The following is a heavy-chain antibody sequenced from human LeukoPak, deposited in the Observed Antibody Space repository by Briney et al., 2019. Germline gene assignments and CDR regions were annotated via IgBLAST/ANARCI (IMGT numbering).Heavy chain of an antibody. J-gene: IGHJ5*02. CDR1: GFTFSSYW. Sequence: GGSLRLSCAASGFTFSSYWMSWVRQAPGKGLEWVSAISGSGGSTYYADSVKGRFTISRDNSKNTLYLQMNSLRAEDTAVYYCAKGLGYCSSTSCWFDPWGQGTLVTVSS. D-gene: IGHD2-2*01. CDR3: AKGLGYCSSTSCWFDP. CDR2: ISGSGGST. V-gene: IGHV3-23*01.